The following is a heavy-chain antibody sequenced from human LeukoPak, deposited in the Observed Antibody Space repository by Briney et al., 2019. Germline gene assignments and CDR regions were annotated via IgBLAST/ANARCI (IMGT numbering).Heavy chain of an antibody. V-gene: IGHV3-30*18. D-gene: IGHD2-2*01. CDR3: AKNGCSSTSCYVYYYYYGMDV. CDR2: ISYDGTNK. J-gene: IGHJ6*02. CDR1: GFTFSSYG. Sequence: PGGSLRLSCAASGFTFSSYGMHWVRQAPGKGLECVAVISYDGTNKYYADSVKGRFTISRDNSKNTLYLQMNSLRAEDTAVYYCAKNGCSSTSCYVYYYYYGMDVWGQGTTVTVSS.